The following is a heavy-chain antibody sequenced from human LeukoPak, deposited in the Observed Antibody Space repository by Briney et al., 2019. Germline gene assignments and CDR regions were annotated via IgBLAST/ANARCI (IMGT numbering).Heavy chain of an antibody. D-gene: IGHD1-14*01. CDR1: GYTFTIYD. Sequence: GASVMVSFKASGYTFTIYDINWVRQATGQGRGWMGWMNPNSGNIGYAQNFQGRVTITRNTSISTAYMELSSLRSEDTAVYYCARRRVGTHFDYWGQGTLVTVSS. CDR2: MNPNSGNI. CDR3: ARRRVGTHFDY. V-gene: IGHV1-8*03. J-gene: IGHJ4*02.